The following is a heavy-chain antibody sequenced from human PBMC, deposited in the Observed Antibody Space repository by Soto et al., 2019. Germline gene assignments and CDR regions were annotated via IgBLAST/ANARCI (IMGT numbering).Heavy chain of an antibody. V-gene: IGHV4-31*03. CDR1: GGSISSGGYY. J-gene: IGHJ4*02. CDR3: ATSSSSGSGMLNY. CDR2: IYYSGST. Sequence: PSETLSLTCTVSGGSISSGGYYWSWIRQHPGKGLEWIGYIYYSGSTYYNPSLKSRVTISVDTSKNQFSLKLSSVTAADTAVYYCATSSSSGSGMLNYWGQGTLVTVSS. D-gene: IGHD3-10*01.